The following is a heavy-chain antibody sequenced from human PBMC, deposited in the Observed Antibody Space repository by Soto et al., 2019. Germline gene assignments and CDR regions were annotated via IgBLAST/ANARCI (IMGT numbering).Heavy chain of an antibody. CDR3: ARSGVVTPFDY. CDR2: IIPIFGTA. Sequence: QVQLVQSGAEVKKPGSSVKVSCKASGGTFSSYAISWVRQAPGQWLEWMGGIIPIFGTANYAQKFQGRVPITAVQSTSTAYLELSSLRSEDTAVYYCARSGVVTPFDYWGQGTLVTVSS. CDR1: GGTFSSYA. J-gene: IGHJ4*02. D-gene: IGHD2-21*02. V-gene: IGHV1-69*01.